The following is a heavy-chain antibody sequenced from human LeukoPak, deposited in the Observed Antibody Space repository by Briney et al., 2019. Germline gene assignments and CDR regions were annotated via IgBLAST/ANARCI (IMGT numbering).Heavy chain of an antibody. CDR3: ARHADVYSSSFGYFDY. CDR2: VYYSGST. D-gene: IGHD6-13*01. J-gene: IGHJ4*02. V-gene: IGHV4-59*08. Sequence: SETLSLTCTVSGGSISTYYWSWIRQSPGKGLEWIGSVYYSGSTNYNPSLKSRVTISVDTSKNQFSLKLSSVTAADTAVYYCARHADVYSSSFGYFDYWGQGTLVTVSS. CDR1: GGSISTYY.